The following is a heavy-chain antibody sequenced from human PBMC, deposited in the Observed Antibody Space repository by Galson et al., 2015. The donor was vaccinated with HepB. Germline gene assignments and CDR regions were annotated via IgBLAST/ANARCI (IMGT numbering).Heavy chain of an antibody. J-gene: IGHJ3*01. CDR2: ISHDGNNE. Sequence: SLRLSCAASGFIFSNYAMHWVRQAPGQGLEWVSVISHDGNNEYYADSVKGRITTSRDNSKSTLFLQMNSLRPEDTAVYYCANSGAGHASGNYRAFDVWGQGTMVTVSS. V-gene: IGHV3-30-3*01. CDR1: GFIFSNYA. CDR3: ANSGAGHASGNYRAFDV. D-gene: IGHD3-10*01.